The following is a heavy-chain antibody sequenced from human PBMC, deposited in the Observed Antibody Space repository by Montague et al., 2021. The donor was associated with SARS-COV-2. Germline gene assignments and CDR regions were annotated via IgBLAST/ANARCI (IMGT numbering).Heavy chain of an antibody. Sequence: SETLSLTCAVYGGSFSGYYWSWIRQPPGKGLEWIGEINHSGSTNYNPSLKSRVTISVDTSKNQFSLKLSSVTAADTAVYYCARVSKARMVRGVITGNWLDPWGQGTLVTVSS. V-gene: IGHV4-34*01. CDR3: ARVSKARMVRGVITGNWLDP. J-gene: IGHJ5*02. D-gene: IGHD3-10*01. CDR2: INHSGST. CDR1: GGSFSGYY.